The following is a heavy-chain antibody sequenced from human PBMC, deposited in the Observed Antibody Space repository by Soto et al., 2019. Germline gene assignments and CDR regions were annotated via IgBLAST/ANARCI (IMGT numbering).Heavy chain of an antibody. V-gene: IGHV4-31*11. CDR1: CGSINSGGSY. CDR3: ARSVFP. Sequence: SETLSLTCAVSCGSINSGGSYWNWIRQHPGKGLEWIGYIYYSGSTYYNPSLKNRVTISVDTSKNQFSLKLSSVTAADTAVYYCARSVFPWGQGTLVTVSS. CDR2: IYYSGST. J-gene: IGHJ5*02.